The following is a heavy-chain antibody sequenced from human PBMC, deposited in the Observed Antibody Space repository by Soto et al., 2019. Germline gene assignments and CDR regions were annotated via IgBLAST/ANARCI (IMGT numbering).Heavy chain of an antibody. D-gene: IGHD2-8*01. CDR1: GFTFSSYC. J-gene: IGHJ6*02. V-gene: IGHV3-33*01. Sequence: VXLSCAASGFTFSSYCMLGVRQAPCKGLDWVAVIWYDGSNKYYADSVKGRFTISRDNSKNTLYLQMNSLRAEDTAVYYCARDIADIVLMVYAIQQDYYYGMDVWGQGTTVTVSS. CDR3: ARDIADIVLMVYAIQQDYYYGMDV. CDR2: IWYDGSNK.